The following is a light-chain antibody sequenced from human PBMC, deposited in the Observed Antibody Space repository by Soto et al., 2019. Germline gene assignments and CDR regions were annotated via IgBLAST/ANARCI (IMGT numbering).Light chain of an antibody. CDR1: QGISNY. CDR2: AXS. V-gene: IGKV1-27*01. Sequence: QSXSSLSASVGDRVTITCRASQGISNYLAWYQXKPGKVPKLLIYAXSTLQSGVPSRFXXXXXGTDXTLTXSSLQPEDVATYYCQKYNSAPQTFGQGTKVEIK. CDR3: QKYNSAPQT. J-gene: IGKJ1*01.